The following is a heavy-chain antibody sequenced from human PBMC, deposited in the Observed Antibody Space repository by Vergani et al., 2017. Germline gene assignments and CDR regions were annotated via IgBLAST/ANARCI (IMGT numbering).Heavy chain of an antibody. J-gene: IGHJ3*02. V-gene: IGHV4-59*12. CDR1: GGSISSYY. CDR2: IYYSGST. D-gene: IGHD3-22*01. Sequence: QVQLQESGSGLVKPSETLSLTCTVPGGSISSYYWSWIRQPPGKGLEWIGSIYYSGSTYYNPSLKSRVTISVDTSKNQFSLKLSSVTAADTAVYYCARDQRIVHYYDSSVYYFEAFDIWGQGTMVTVSS. CDR3: ARDQRIVHYYDSSVYYFEAFDI.